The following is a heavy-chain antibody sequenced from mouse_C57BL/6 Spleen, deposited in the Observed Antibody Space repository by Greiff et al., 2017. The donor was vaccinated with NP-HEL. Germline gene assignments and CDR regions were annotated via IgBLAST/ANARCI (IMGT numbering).Heavy chain of an antibody. J-gene: IGHJ4*01. CDR2: IDPNSGGT. CDR1: GYTFTSYW. CDR3: TRRVGPYAMDY. D-gene: IGHD4-1*01. V-gene: IGHV1-62-3*01. Sequence: VQLQQPGAELVKPGASVKLSCKASGYTFTSYWMHWVKQRPGRGLEWIGRIDPNSGGTKYNQKFKGKAILTADKSSSTAYMELRSLTSEDSAVYYCTRRVGPYAMDYWGQGTSVTVSS.